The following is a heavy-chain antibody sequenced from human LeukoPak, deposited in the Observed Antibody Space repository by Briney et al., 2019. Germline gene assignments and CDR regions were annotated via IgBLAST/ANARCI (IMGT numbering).Heavy chain of an antibody. Sequence: GGSLRLSCAASGFSFSGTWMTWVRQAPGKGLVAVSRITPDGTDTAYADSVKGRFTISRDNAKNTLYLEMNSLTAEDTALYYCTRSGFSNGYDYWGQGTLVTVSS. D-gene: IGHD2-8*01. V-gene: IGHV3-74*03. CDR3: TRSGFSNGYDY. CDR2: ITPDGTDT. J-gene: IGHJ4*02. CDR1: GFSFSGTW.